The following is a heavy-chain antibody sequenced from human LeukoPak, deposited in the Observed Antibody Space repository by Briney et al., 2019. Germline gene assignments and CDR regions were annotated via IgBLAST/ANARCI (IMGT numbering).Heavy chain of an antibody. CDR3: AIDRGYSHVFEY. V-gene: IGHV3-30*03. D-gene: IGHD5-12*01. CDR1: GFTFSSYG. J-gene: IGHJ4*02. Sequence: PGGSLRLSCTASGFTFSSYGMQWVRQAPGKGLEWVAAISYDGRNKEYADSVKGRFTISRDNSKNTLYVQMNSLRAEDTAVYYCAIDRGYSHVFEYGGQGTLVTVSS. CDR2: ISYDGRNK.